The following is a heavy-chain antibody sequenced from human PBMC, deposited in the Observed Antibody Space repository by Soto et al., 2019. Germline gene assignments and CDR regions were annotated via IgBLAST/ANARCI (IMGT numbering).Heavy chain of an antibody. V-gene: IGHV3-7*05. CDR2: IKQDGSEK. J-gene: IGHJ6*02. Sequence: GGSLRLSCAASGFTFSSYWMSWVRQAPGKGLEWVANIKQDGSEKYYVYSVKGRFTISRDNAKNSLYLQMNSLRAEDTAVYYCARLRSDYYYYYGMDVWGQGTTVTVSS. CDR1: GFTFSSYW. CDR3: ARLRSDYYYYYGMDV.